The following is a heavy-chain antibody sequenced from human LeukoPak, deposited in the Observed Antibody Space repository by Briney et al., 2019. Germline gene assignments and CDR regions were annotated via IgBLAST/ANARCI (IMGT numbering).Heavy chain of an antibody. CDR3: ARGVLTGYYNVYYFDY. CDR1: GYSFTSYW. J-gene: IGHJ4*02. CDR2: IYPGDSDT. V-gene: IGHV5-51*01. D-gene: IGHD3-9*01. Sequence: GESLKISCKGSGYSFTSYWIGWVRQMPGKGLEWMGIIYPGDSDTRYSPSFQGHVTISADKSISTAYLQWSSLKASDTAMYYCARGVLTGYYNVYYFDYWGQGTLVTVSS.